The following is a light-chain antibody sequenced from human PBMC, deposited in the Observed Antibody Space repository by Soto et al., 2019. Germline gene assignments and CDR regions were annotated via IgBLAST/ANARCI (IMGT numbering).Light chain of an antibody. CDR3: SSYAGTYSVV. Sequence: QSALTQPRSVSGSPGQSVTISCTGTSSDVGTYNHVSWYQQHPGKAPKVMIYDVNKRSSTVPDRFSGSKSGNTASLTISGLQAEDGADYYCSSYAGTYSVVFGGGTKLTVL. CDR1: SSDVGTYNH. CDR2: DVN. V-gene: IGLV2-11*01. J-gene: IGLJ2*01.